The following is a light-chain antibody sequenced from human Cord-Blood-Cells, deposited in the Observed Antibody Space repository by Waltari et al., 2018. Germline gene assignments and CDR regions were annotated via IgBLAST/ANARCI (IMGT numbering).Light chain of an antibody. Sequence: QSALTQPASVSGSPGQSITISCTGTSSDVGGYNYVSWYQQHPGKAPKLMIYDVSKRPSGVSNRFYGSKSGHTASLTISGLQAEDEADYYCSSYTSSSTSFGGGTKLTVL. J-gene: IGLJ2*01. V-gene: IGLV2-14*01. CDR1: SSDVGGYNY. CDR2: DVS. CDR3: SSYTSSSTS.